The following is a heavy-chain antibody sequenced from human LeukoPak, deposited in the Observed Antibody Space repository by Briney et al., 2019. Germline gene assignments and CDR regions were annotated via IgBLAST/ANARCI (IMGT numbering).Heavy chain of an antibody. D-gene: IGHD6-13*01. CDR2: ISGSGGST. Sequence: PGGSLRLSCAASGFTFSSYAMSWVRQAPGKGLEWVSAISGSGGSTYYADSVKGRFTISRDNSKNTLYLQMNSLRAEDTAVYYCAKGYGQRLVNNWFDPWGQGTLVTVSS. V-gene: IGHV3-23*01. J-gene: IGHJ5*02. CDR1: GFTFSSYA. CDR3: AKGYGQRLVNNWFDP.